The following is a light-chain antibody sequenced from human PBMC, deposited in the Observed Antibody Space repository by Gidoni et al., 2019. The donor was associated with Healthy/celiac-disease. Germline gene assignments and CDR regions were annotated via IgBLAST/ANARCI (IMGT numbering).Light chain of an antibody. Sequence: DIQLTQSPSFLSASVGHRVTITCWASQGISSYLAWYQHKPGKAPKLLIYAASTLQSGVPSRCSGSGSGTEFTLTISSLQPEDFASYYCQQLNSYLSITFGQGTRLEIK. CDR1: QGISSY. CDR2: AAS. CDR3: QQLNSYLSIT. J-gene: IGKJ5*01. V-gene: IGKV1-9*01.